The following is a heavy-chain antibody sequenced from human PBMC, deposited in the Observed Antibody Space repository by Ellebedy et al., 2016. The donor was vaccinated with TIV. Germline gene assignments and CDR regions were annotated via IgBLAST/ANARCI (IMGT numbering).Heavy chain of an antibody. V-gene: IGHV4-34*01. Sequence: MPSETLSLTCAVYGASLSGYQWSWIRLSPGKGLQWIGEINDVGPTNYNPSLKSRVTISVDTSKIQFSLKLSSVAAADTAIYYCARCYTGTNWFDPWGQGTLVTVSS. CDR1: GASLSGYQ. CDR3: ARCYTGTNWFDP. D-gene: IGHD2-2*02. J-gene: IGHJ5*02. CDR2: INDVGPT.